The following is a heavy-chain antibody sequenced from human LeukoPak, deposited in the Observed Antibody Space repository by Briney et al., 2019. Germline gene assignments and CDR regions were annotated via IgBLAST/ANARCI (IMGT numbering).Heavy chain of an antibody. CDR3: ARDQWVATIKGNYYYGMDV. D-gene: IGHD5-12*01. Sequence: PGGSLRLSCAASGFTFSSYSMNWVRQAPGKGLEWVSSISSSSSSYIYYADSVKGRFTISRDNAKNSLYLQMNSLRAEDTAVYYCARDQWVATIKGNYYYGMDVWGKGTTVTVSS. J-gene: IGHJ6*04. V-gene: IGHV3-21*01. CDR2: ISSSSSSYI. CDR1: GFTFSSYS.